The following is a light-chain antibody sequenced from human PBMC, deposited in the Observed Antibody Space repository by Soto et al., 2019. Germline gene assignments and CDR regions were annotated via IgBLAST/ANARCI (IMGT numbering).Light chain of an antibody. J-gene: IGKJ3*01. CDR2: DAS. CDR3: QRRGNWPA. CDR1: QSIGST. V-gene: IGKV3-11*01. Sequence: EVVLTQSPAILSLSPGERATLSCRASQSIGSTLAWYQQRSGQAPRLLICDASSRATGIPGRISGSGCGTHFSLSIRSLEVEVFEVYFCQRRGNWPACGRGTHVEIK.